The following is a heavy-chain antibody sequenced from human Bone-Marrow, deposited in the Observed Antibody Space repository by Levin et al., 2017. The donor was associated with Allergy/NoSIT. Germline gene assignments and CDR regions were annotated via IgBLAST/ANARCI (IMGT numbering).Heavy chain of an antibody. V-gene: IGHV1-46*01. D-gene: IGHD4-17*01. CDR3: ARDQIMTAVSLGDY. CDR2: VNPSGGDT. CDR1: GYTFSNHY. Sequence: PVASVKVSCKASGYTFSNHYIHWVRQTPGQGLEWLGIVNPSGGDTVYAQKFQGRVTMTRDMSTDTVYLDLGSLRPEDTGVYYCARDQIMTAVSLGDYWGQGTLVTVSS. J-gene: IGHJ4*02.